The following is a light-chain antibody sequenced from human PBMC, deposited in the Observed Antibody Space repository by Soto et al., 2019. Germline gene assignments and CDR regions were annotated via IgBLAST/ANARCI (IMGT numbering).Light chain of an antibody. Sequence: DIVMTQSPLSLPVTPGEPASISCRSSQSLLHSNGYNYLDWYLQKPGQSPQLLIYLGSNRASGVPDRFSCSGSGKDFTLKISRVEAEDVGVYYCMQALQTPISFGEGTRLDIK. J-gene: IGKJ5*01. CDR1: QSLLHSNGYNY. CDR2: LGS. CDR3: MQALQTPIS. V-gene: IGKV2-28*01.